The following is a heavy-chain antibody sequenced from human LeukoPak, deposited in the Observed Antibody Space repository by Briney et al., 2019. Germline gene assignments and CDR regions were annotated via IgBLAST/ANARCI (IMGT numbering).Heavy chain of an antibody. J-gene: IGHJ4*02. Sequence: GSLRLSCAGSGFSFTDYWMSWVRQAPGKGLEWVANIKSDESEKYYVDSVMGRFSFSRDNAKNSQYLQMNSLRVEDTAVYYCARLVVTGTGRYDYWGQGTLVTVSS. V-gene: IGHV3-7*01. D-gene: IGHD2-21*02. CDR3: ARLVVTGTGRYDY. CDR2: IKSDESEK. CDR1: GFSFTDYW.